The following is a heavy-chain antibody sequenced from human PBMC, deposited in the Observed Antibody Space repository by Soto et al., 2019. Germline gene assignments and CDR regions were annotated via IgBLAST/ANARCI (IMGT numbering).Heavy chain of an antibody. J-gene: IGHJ5*02. Sequence: SETLSLTCAVYGGSFSGYYWSWIRQPPGKGLEWIGEINHSGSTNYNPSLKSRVTISVDTSKNQFSLKLSSVTAADTAVYYCARGLDIVVVVAATRRWFDPWGQGTLVTVSS. V-gene: IGHV4-34*01. D-gene: IGHD2-15*01. CDR1: GGSFSGYY. CDR2: INHSGST. CDR3: ARGLDIVVVVAATRRWFDP.